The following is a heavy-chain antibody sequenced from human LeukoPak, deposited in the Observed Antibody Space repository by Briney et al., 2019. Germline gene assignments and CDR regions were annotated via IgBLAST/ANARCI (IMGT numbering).Heavy chain of an antibody. CDR1: GYTFSNYD. CDR2: INTKTGNP. CDR3: ERDQRYCGGDCYDAFDI. V-gene: IGHV7-4-1*02. J-gene: IGHJ3*02. Sequence: GASVKVSCKASGYTFSNYDMNWVRQAPGQGLEWMGWINTKTGNPTYAQGFTGRFVFSLDTSVSTTYLQISSLKADDTAVYYCERDQRYCGGDCYDAFDIWGQGTMVTVSS. D-gene: IGHD2-21*02.